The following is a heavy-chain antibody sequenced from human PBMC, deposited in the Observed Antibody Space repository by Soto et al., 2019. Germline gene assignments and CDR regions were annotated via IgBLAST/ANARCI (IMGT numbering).Heavy chain of an antibody. V-gene: IGHV3-53*02. CDR3: ARGRGYIIDV. J-gene: IGHJ6*02. CDR1: GFTVSTSY. Sequence: EVQLVETGGGLIQPGGSLRVSCAASGFTVSTSYMHWARQAPGKGLEWVSLINRDGDTFYADSVKGRFTISRDNSQNALYLQMNSLTAEDTAVYYCARGRGYIIDVWGQGTAVIVSS. D-gene: IGHD5-18*01. CDR2: INRDGDT.